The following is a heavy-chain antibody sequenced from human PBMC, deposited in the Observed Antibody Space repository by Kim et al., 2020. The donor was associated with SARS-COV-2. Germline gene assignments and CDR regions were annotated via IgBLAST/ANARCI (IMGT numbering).Heavy chain of an antibody. D-gene: IGHD6-13*01. J-gene: IGHJ4*02. CDR3: AREGRNIAAFDY. Sequence: NDAQKLQGRVTMTRDTSISTAYMGLGRLRSDDTAVYYCAREGRNIAAFDYWGQGTLVTVSS. V-gene: IGHV1-2*02.